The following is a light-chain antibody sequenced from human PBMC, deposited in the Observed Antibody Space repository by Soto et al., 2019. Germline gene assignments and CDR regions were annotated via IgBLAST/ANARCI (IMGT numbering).Light chain of an antibody. Sequence: AIQVTQSPSSLSASVGDRVTITCRASQDIRGALAWYQQKPGKAPKLLIYDVSTLESGGPSRFSGSGSGTEVTLAISSLQPEDFGIYYCQQFTSYPLTFGHGTRLEIK. CDR3: QQFTSYPLT. J-gene: IGKJ5*01. CDR2: DVS. CDR1: QDIRGA. V-gene: IGKV1-13*02.